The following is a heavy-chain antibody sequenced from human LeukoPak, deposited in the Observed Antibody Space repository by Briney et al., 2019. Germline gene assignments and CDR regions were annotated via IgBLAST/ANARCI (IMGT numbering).Heavy chain of an antibody. J-gene: IGHJ4*02. CDR2: VSSSGGAI. Sequence: GGSLRLSCAASGFTFSTYTMNWVRQAPGKGLEWVSYVSSSGGAIFYADSVKGRFIVSRDNAKNSLFLQMNSLRDEDTAVYYCARDRGQYSSGWYVLDYWGQGTLVTVSS. V-gene: IGHV3-48*02. CDR3: ARDRGQYSSGWYVLDY. CDR1: GFTFSTYT. D-gene: IGHD6-19*01.